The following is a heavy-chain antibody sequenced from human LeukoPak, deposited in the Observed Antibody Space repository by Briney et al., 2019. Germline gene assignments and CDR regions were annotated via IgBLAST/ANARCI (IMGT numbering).Heavy chain of an antibody. CDR2: ISSSSSYI. D-gene: IGHD1-26*01. V-gene: IGHV3-21*01. CDR3: ARVLMYGGAFDI. Sequence: GGSLRLSCAASGFTFSSYSMNWVRQAPGKGLEWVSSISSSSSYIYYADSVKGRFTISRDNAKNSLYLQMNSLRAEDTAVYYCARVLMYGGAFDIWGQGTMVTVSS. J-gene: IGHJ3*02. CDR1: GFTFSSYS.